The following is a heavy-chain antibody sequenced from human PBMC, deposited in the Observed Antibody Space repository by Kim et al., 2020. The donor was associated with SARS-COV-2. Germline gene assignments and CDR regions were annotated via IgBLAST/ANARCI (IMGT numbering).Heavy chain of an antibody. CDR2: ISYDGSNK. CDR1: GFTFSSYA. Sequence: GSLRLSCAASGFTFSSYAMHWVRQAPGKGLEWVAVISYDGSNKYYADSVKGRFTISRDNSKNTLYLQMNSLRAEDTAVYYCARDLDYWGQGTLVTVSS. J-gene: IGHJ4*02. CDR3: ARDLDY. V-gene: IGHV3-30*04.